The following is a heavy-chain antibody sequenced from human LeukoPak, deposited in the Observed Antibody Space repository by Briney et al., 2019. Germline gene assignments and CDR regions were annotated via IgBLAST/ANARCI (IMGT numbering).Heavy chain of an antibody. D-gene: IGHD1-26*01. J-gene: IGHJ4*02. CDR2: ISSSGSTI. Sequence: GGSLRLSCAASGMTFSDYYMGWIRQAPGKGLEWVSYISSSGSTIYYADSVKGRFTISRDNAKNSLYLQMNSLRAEDTAIYYCAKEYTGTFSPFPSYFDNWGQGTLVTVSS. CDR1: GMTFSDYY. V-gene: IGHV3-11*01. CDR3: AKEYTGTFSPFPSYFDN.